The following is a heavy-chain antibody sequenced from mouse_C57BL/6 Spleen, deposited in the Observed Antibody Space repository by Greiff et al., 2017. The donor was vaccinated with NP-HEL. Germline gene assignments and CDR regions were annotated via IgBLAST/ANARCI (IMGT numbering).Heavy chain of an antibody. CDR1: GYTFTSYW. CDR3: ARWGGTGAMDY. Sequence: VQLQQPGAELVKPGASVKLSCKASGYTFTSYWMHWVKQRPGQGLEWIGMIHPNSGSTNYNEKFKSKATLTVDKSSSTAYMQLSSLTSEDSAVYYCARWGGTGAMDYWGQGTSVTVSS. CDR2: IHPNSGST. J-gene: IGHJ4*01. V-gene: IGHV1-64*01. D-gene: IGHD3-3*01.